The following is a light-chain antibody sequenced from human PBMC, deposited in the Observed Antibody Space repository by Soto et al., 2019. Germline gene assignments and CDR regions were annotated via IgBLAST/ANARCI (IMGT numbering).Light chain of an antibody. CDR1: QSVSSSY. Sequence: PGARVPLSCRASQSVSSSYLTWYQQKPGQAPRLLIYGTSNRATGIPDRFSGSGSATDFTLTISRLEPEDFAVYYCHQYGDSPQTFGQGTKVDI. CDR3: HQYGDSPQT. J-gene: IGKJ1*01. CDR2: GTS. V-gene: IGKV3-20*01.